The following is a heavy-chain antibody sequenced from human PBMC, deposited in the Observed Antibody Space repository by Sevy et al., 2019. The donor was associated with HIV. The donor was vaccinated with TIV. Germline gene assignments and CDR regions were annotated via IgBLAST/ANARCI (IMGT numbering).Heavy chain of an antibody. CDR3: TRREDDYDSSGYPFDT. CDR2: IRSKANSYAR. CDR1: GFTFSGSA. Sequence: GGSLRLSCAASGFTFSGSAMHWVRQASGKGLEWVGRIRSKANSYARAYAASVKGSFTISRDDSKNTTYLQMNSLKTEDTAVYYCTRREDDYDSSGYPFDTWGQGTMVTVSS. J-gene: IGHJ3*02. D-gene: IGHD3-22*01. V-gene: IGHV3-73*01.